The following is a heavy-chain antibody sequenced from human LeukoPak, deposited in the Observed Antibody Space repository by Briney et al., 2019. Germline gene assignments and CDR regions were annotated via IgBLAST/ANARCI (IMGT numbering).Heavy chain of an antibody. J-gene: IGHJ6*03. CDR1: GGFNSSYY. D-gene: IGHD5-18*01. Sequence: PSETLSLTCIVTGGFNSSYYWHWIQQPPAKGLEWIGYIYYSGSTNYNPSLKSRVTISVATSKNHFSMKLSSVTAADTAVYYCARGGYGDYYMDVWGKGTTVTVSS. V-gene: IGHV4-59*01. CDR3: ARGGYGDYYMDV. CDR2: IYYSGST.